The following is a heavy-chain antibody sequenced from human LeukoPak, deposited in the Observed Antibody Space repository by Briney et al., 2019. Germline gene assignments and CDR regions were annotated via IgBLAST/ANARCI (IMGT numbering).Heavy chain of an antibody. CDR2: ISSSSSYI. CDR1: GFTFSSYS. V-gene: IGHV3-21*01. J-gene: IGHJ4*02. CDR3: ARESTEERPGC. D-gene: IGHD1-1*01. Sequence: PGGFLRLSCAASGFTFSSYSMNWVRQAPGKGLEWVSSISSSSSYIYYADSVKGRFTISRDDAKNSLYLQMSSLRAEDTAVYYCARESTEERPGCWGQGTLVTVSS.